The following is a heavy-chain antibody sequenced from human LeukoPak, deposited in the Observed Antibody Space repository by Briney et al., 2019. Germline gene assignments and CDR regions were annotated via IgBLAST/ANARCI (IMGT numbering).Heavy chain of an antibody. J-gene: IGHJ3*02. Sequence: GGSLRLSCAASGFTVSSYSMDWVRQAPGKGLEWVSSITSTSSYIYYADSMKGRFTISRDNAKNSLYLQMNSLRAEDTAVYFCARVRGGYSYGYGAFDIWGQGTMVTVSS. D-gene: IGHD5-18*01. CDR1: GFTVSSYS. CDR2: ITSTSSYI. CDR3: ARVRGGYSYGYGAFDI. V-gene: IGHV3-21*01.